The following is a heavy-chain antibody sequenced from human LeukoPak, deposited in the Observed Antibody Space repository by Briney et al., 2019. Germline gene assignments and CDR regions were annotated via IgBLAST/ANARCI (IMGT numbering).Heavy chain of an antibody. J-gene: IGHJ4*02. CDR3: AKGRIQSYMAPEY. V-gene: IGHV3-23*01. D-gene: IGHD5-18*01. CDR2: ISDTGGST. Sequence: QPGGSLRLSCAASAFTIGSFGMSWVRQAPGKGLEWVSAISDTGGSTFYADSVKGRFTISRDNSKNTLYLQMNSLRAEDTAVYYCAKGRIQSYMAPEYWGQGTLVTVSS. CDR1: AFTIGSFG.